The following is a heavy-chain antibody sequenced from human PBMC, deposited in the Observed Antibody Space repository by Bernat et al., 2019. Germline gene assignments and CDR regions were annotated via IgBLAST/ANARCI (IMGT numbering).Heavy chain of an antibody. CDR3: ARGSGLVAIDY. Sequence: QVQLVESGGGVVQPGRSLRLSCAASGFTFSSYGMHWVRQAPGKGLEWVAVIWYDGSNKYYADSVKGRFTITRDNSKNTLYLQMNSLRAEDTAVYYCARGSGLVAIDYGGQGARVTVSS. CDR1: GFTFSSYG. V-gene: IGHV3-33*01. CDR2: IWYDGSNK. D-gene: IGHD3-10*01. J-gene: IGHJ4*02.